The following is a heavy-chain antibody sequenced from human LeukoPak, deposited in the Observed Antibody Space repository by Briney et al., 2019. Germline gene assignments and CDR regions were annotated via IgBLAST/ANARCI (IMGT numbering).Heavy chain of an antibody. J-gene: IGHJ4*02. CDR2: ITRSSSAK. Sequence: GGSLRLSCVASGFTFSSYSMNWVRQAPGKGLEWVSYITRSSSAKFYADSVKGRFTISRDNAENLLYLQMNSLRAEDTAVYYCTRDQEGSDYWGQGTLVTVSS. V-gene: IGHV3-48*01. CDR1: GFTFSSYS. CDR3: TRDQEGSDY.